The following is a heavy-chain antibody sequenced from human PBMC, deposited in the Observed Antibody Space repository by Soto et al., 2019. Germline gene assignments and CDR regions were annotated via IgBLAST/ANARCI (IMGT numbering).Heavy chain of an antibody. CDR3: ARDGGRTIFGVISTFDY. Sequence: QVQLVESGGGVVQPGRSLRLSCAASGFTFSTYGMHWVHQAPGKGLEWVAVISYDGSKKFNADSAKGRFTISRDNSKNTLYLQMSGLRAEDTALYYCARDGGRTIFGVISTFDYWGQGTLVTVSS. D-gene: IGHD3-3*01. J-gene: IGHJ4*02. CDR2: ISYDGSKK. V-gene: IGHV3-30*03. CDR1: GFTFSTYG.